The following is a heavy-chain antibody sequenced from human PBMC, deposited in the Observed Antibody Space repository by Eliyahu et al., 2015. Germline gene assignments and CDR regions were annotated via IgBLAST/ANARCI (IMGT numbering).Heavy chain of an antibody. CDR3: ARGRVGATCFDY. V-gene: IGHV4-34*01. D-gene: IGHD1-26*01. J-gene: IGHJ4*02. Sequence: QVQLQQWGAGLLKPSETLSLTCAVYGGSFSGYYWSWIRQPPGKGLEWIGEINHSGSTNYNPSLKSRVTISVDTSKNQFSLKLSSVTAADTAVYYCARGRVGATCFDYWGQGTLVTVSS. CDR2: INHSGST. CDR1: GGSFSGYY.